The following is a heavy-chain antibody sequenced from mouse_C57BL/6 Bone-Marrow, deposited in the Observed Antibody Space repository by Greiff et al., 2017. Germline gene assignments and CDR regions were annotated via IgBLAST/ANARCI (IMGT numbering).Heavy chain of an antibody. CDR3: ARDGYYAWFAY. D-gene: IGHD2-3*01. Sequence: VQLQQPGAELVKPGASVKLSCKASGYTFTSYWMQWVKQRPGQGLEWIGEIDPSGSYTNYNQKFKGKATLTVDTSSSTAYMQLSSLTSEDSAVYYCARDGYYAWFAYWGQGTLVTVSA. J-gene: IGHJ3*01. CDR1: GYTFTSYW. CDR2: IDPSGSYT. V-gene: IGHV1-50*01.